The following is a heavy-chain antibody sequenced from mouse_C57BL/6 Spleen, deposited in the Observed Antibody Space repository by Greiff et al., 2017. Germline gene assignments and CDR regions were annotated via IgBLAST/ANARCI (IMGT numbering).Heavy chain of an antibody. CDR3: TRTTVVAPHRDF. CDR1: GYTFTDYE. V-gene: IGHV1-15*01. Sequence: QVQLQQSGAELVRPGASVTLSCKASGYTFTDYEMHWVKQTPVHGLEWIGAIDPETGGTAYNQKFKGKAILTADKSSSTAYMELRSLTSEDSAVYYCTRTTVVAPHRDFWGTGTTVTVSS. CDR2: IDPETGGT. J-gene: IGHJ1*03. D-gene: IGHD1-1*01.